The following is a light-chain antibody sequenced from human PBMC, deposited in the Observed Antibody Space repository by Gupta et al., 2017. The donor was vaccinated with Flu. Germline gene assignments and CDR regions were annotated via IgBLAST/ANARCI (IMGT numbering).Light chain of an antibody. CDR1: QSVSSSF. CDR3: QHYDTSLLFT. Sequence: ELVLMQSPGTLSLSPGERATLSCRASQSVSSSFLAWYQQKPGQAPRLLIYSASRRVTGIPDRFSGSGSGTDFTLTISRLEPEDCAVYYCQHYDTSLLFTFGPGTKVETK. CDR2: SAS. V-gene: IGKV3-20*01. J-gene: IGKJ3*01.